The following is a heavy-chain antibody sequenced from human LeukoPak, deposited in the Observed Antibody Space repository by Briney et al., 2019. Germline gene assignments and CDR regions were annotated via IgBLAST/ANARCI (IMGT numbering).Heavy chain of an antibody. CDR2: IYYDGST. CDR1: GGFISNYY. CDR3: ARITRPLAPIDY. J-gene: IGHJ4*02. Sequence: SETLSLTCTVSGGFISNYYWSWIRQPPGKGLEWIGYIYYDGSTNYNPSLKSRVTISVDSSKNQLSLKVSSVTAADTALYYCARITRPLAPIDYRGQGALVTVSS. V-gene: IGHV4-59*01. D-gene: IGHD1-14*01.